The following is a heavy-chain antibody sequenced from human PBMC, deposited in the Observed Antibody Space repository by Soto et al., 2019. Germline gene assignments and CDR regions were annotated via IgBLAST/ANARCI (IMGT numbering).Heavy chain of an antibody. Sequence: RASVKVSCKASGYTFSGYAMHWVRQAPGQRLEWMGWINAGYGNTKSSQKFQDRVTISRDTSASTAYMELTSLRSEDTAVYYCARDTGDGTFDFCGQRTLVTVSS. CDR2: INAGYGNT. CDR1: GYTFSGYA. D-gene: IGHD7-27*01. CDR3: ARDTGDGTFDF. J-gene: IGHJ4*02. V-gene: IGHV1-3*01.